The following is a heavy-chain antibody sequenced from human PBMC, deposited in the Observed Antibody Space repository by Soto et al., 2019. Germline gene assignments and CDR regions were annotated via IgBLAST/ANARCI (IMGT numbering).Heavy chain of an antibody. Sequence: PSETLSLTCAVYGGSFSGYYWSWIRQPPGKGLEWIGEINHSGSTNYNPSLKSRVTISVDTSKNQFSLKLSSVTAADTAVYYCASRPYITMVRGVDFDYWGQGTLVTVSS. V-gene: IGHV4-34*01. CDR1: GGSFSGYY. CDR2: INHSGST. J-gene: IGHJ4*02. CDR3: ASRPYITMVRGVDFDY. D-gene: IGHD3-10*01.